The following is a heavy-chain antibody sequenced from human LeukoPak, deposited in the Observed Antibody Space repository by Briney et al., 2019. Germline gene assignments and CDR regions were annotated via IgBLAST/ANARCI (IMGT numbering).Heavy chain of an antibody. Sequence: SETLSLTCAVYGWSFSGYYWSWIRQPPARGREWIGEINHSGSTNYNPSLKSRVTISVDTSKNQFSLKLSSVTAADAAVYYCASGIYGSSWDYWGQGTLVTVSS. D-gene: IGHD6-13*01. J-gene: IGHJ4*02. CDR2: INHSGST. CDR3: ASGIYGSSWDY. CDR1: GWSFSGYY. V-gene: IGHV4-34*01.